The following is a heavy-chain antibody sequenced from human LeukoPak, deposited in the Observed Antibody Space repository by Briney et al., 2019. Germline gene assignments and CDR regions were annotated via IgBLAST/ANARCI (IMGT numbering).Heavy chain of an antibody. CDR3: ARLAAAGTGAFDI. Sequence: GGSLRLSCAASGFTFSSYWMSWARQAPGKGLEWVANIKQDGSEKYYVDSVKGRFTISRDNAKNSLYLQMNSLRAEDTAVYYCARLAAAGTGAFDIWGQGTMVTVSS. CDR2: IKQDGSEK. J-gene: IGHJ3*02. V-gene: IGHV3-7*03. D-gene: IGHD6-13*01. CDR1: GFTFSSYW.